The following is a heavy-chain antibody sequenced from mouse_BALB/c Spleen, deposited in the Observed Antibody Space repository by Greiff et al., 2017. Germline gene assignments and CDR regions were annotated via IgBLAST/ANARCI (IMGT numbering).Heavy chain of an antibody. V-gene: IGHV5-6-4*01. CDR3: TRDRGDRYGAMDD. Sequence: EVKLMESGGGLVKPGGSLKLSCAASGFTFSSYTMSWVRQTPEKRLEWVATISSGGSYTYYPDSVKGRFTISRDNAKNTLYLQMSSLKSEDTAMYYCTRDRGDRYGAMDDWGQGTSVTVSS. CDR1: GFTFSSYT. CDR2: ISSGGSYT. J-gene: IGHJ4*01. D-gene: IGHD2-14*01.